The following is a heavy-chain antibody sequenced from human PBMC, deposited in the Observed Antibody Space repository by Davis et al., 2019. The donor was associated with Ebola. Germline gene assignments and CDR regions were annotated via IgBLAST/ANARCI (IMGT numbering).Heavy chain of an antibody. Sequence: MPSETLSLTCTVSGYSISSGYYWGWIRQPPGKGLEWIGSIYHSGNTYYNPSLKSRVSISVDTSKNQFSLKLSSVTAADTAVYYCARDRGSQDYWGQGTLVTVSS. J-gene: IGHJ4*02. CDR1: GYSISSGYY. V-gene: IGHV4-38-2*02. CDR2: IYHSGNT. D-gene: IGHD1-26*01. CDR3: ARDRGSQDY.